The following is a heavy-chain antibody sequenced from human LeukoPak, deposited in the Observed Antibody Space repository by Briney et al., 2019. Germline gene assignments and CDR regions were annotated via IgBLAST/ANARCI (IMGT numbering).Heavy chain of an antibody. D-gene: IGHD4-17*01. J-gene: IGHJ4*02. CDR2: INAGNGNT. CDR3: ARVPTVISALWDY. V-gene: IGHV1-3*01. Sequence: ASVKVSCKASGYTFTSYAMHWVRQAPGQRLEWMGWINAGNGNTKYSQKFQGRVTITRDTPASKVYMELSSLRSEDTAVYYCARVPTVISALWDYWGQGTLVTVSS. CDR1: GYTFTSYA.